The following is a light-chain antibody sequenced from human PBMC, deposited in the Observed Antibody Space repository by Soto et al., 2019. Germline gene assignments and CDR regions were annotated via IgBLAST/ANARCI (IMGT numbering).Light chain of an antibody. J-gene: IGKJ1*01. CDR3: PQYGSSPVT. CDR2: GAS. V-gene: IGKV3-20*01. Sequence: EIVLTQSPGTLSLSPGERATLSCRASQSVSSSYLAWYQQKPGQAPRLLIYGASSRATGIPDRFSGSGSGRDFTITISTLEHEDFAVYYCPQYGSSPVTFGQGTKVEIK. CDR1: QSVSSSY.